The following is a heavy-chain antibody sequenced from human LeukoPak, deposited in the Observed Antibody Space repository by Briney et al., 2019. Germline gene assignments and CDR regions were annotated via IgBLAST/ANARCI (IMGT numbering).Heavy chain of an antibody. CDR3: ASHPQYSGSYRPGDAFDI. D-gene: IGHD1-26*01. J-gene: IGHJ3*02. V-gene: IGHV3-48*01. Sequence: GGSLRLSCAASGFTFSNYSMSWVRQAPGKGLEWVSYISSSSSTIYYADSVKGRFTISRDNAKNSLYLQMNSLRAEDTAVYYCASHPQYSGSYRPGDAFDIWGQGTMVTVSS. CDR2: ISSSSSTI. CDR1: GFTFSNYS.